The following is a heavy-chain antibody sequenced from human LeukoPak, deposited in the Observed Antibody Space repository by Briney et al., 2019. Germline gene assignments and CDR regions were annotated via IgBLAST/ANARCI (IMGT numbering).Heavy chain of an antibody. D-gene: IGHD1-7*01. V-gene: IGHV1-8*01. Sequence: ASVTVSCKASGYTFTSYDMNWVRQAPGQGLEWMGWMNPNSGNTGYAQKFQGRVTMTRNTSISTAYMELSSLRSEDTAVYYCARGRLELLKRWFDHWGQGTLVTVSS. CDR3: ARGRLELLKRWFDH. J-gene: IGHJ5*02. CDR2: MNPNSGNT. CDR1: GYTFTSYD.